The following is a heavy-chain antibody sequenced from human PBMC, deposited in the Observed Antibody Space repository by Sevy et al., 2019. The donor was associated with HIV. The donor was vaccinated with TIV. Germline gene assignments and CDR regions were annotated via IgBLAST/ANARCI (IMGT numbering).Heavy chain of an antibody. V-gene: IGHV1-18*01. CDR3: ARVKEWLVQCAFDI. D-gene: IGHD6-19*01. J-gene: IGHJ3*02. CDR1: GYTFTSYG. Sequence: ASVKVSCKASGYTFTSYGISWVRQAPGQGLEWMGWISAYNGNTNYAQKLQGRVTMTTDISTSTAYMELRSLRSDDTAVYYCARVKEWLVQCAFDIWGQGTMVTVSS. CDR2: ISAYNGNT.